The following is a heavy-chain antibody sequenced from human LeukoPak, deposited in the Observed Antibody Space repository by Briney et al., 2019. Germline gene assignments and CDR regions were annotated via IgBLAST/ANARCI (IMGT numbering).Heavy chain of an antibody. J-gene: IGHJ4*02. V-gene: IGHV4-39*01. Sequence: PSETLSLTCTVSGGSISSSSYYWGWIRQPPGKGLEWIGRIYYSGSTYYNPSLKSRVTISVDTSKNQFSLKLSSVTAADTAVYYCARHVTYYFDYWGQGTLVTVSS. CDR1: GGSISSSSYY. D-gene: IGHD3-16*01. CDR3: ARHVTYYFDY. CDR2: IYYSGST.